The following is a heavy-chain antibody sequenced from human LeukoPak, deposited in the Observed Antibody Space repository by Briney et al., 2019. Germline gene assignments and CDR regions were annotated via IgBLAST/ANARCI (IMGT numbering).Heavy chain of an antibody. D-gene: IGHD3-22*01. CDR2: ISYDGSNK. V-gene: IGHV3-30*14. CDR3: ASEGVKDSSGYFGDY. CDR1: GFTFSSYA. J-gene: IGHJ4*02. Sequence: GGSLRLSCAASGFTFSSYAMHWVRQAPGKGLEWVAVISYDGSNKYYADSVKGRFTISRDNSKNTLYLQMNSLRAEDTAVYYCASEGVKDSSGYFGDYWGQGTLVTVSS.